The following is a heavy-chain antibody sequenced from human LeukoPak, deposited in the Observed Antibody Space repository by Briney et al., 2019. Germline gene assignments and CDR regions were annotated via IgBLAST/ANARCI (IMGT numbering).Heavy chain of an antibody. Sequence: GGSLRLSCAASGFTVSRNYMCWVRQAPGKGLEWVSVIYSGGSTYYTESVKGRFTVSRDDSNNRLYLQMNSLRAEDMAVYFCARAPRYSYDSSGYYSGYYLDHWGQGTLVTVSS. V-gene: IGHV3-66*01. D-gene: IGHD3-22*01. CDR2: IYSGGST. CDR1: GFTVSRNY. CDR3: ARAPRYSYDSSGYYSGYYLDH. J-gene: IGHJ4*02.